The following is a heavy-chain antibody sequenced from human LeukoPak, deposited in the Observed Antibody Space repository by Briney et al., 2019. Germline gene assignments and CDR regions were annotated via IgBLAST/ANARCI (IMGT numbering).Heavy chain of an antibody. Sequence: ASVKVSCKASGYTFTSYYVHWVRQAPGQGLEWMGILNPGIGNTNYAQKFQGRVTMTSDTSTSTLYMELSGLRSEDTAVYYCARSTPPGGMDVWGQGTTVAVSS. J-gene: IGHJ6*02. CDR2: LNPGIGNT. D-gene: IGHD1-14*01. CDR1: GYTFTSYY. V-gene: IGHV1-46*01. CDR3: ARSTPPGGMDV.